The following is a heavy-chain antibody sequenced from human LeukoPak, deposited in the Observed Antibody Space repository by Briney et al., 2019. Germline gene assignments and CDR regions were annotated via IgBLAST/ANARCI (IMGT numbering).Heavy chain of an antibody. CDR2: VSSSGDRT. V-gene: IGHV3-23*01. J-gene: IGHJ3*02. CDR3: AKDAIVTTPGEAFDI. Sequence: PGVSLRLSCAASGFTFSSYAMSWVRQAPGKGLEWVSGVSSSGDRTYYADSVKGRFTISRDNSKNTLYLQMNSLRAEDTAVYYCAKDAIVTTPGEAFDIWGQGTMVTVSS. CDR1: GFTFSSYA. D-gene: IGHD4-11*01.